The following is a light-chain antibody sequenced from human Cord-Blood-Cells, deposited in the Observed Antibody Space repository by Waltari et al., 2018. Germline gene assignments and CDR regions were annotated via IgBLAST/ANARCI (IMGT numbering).Light chain of an antibody. CDR2: EGS. V-gene: IGLV2-23*01. Sequence: QSALTHPASVSGSPGQSITISCTGTSSDVGSYNLVSWDQQHTGKDPKSIMYEGSKRPAWVSNRFSGSKSGNTASLTISGLQAEDEADYYCCSYAGSSTWVFGGGTKLTVL. CDR1: SSDVGSYNL. J-gene: IGLJ3*02. CDR3: CSYAGSSTWV.